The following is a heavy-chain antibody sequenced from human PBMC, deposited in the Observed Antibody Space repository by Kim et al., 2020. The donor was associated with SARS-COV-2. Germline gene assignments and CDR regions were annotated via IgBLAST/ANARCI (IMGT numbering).Heavy chain of an antibody. V-gene: IGHV3-7*01. J-gene: IGHJ1*01. D-gene: IGHD3-22*01. CDR3: AREVYYHKSSGPVEN. Sequence: GGSLRLSCAASGVSFGSYCMSWVRQAPGKGPEWVANIRQDGGETFYGDSVKGRFSISRDNAKNSVYLQLNSLRAEDTAVYYCAREVYYHKSSGPVENWGQGPLVPVPS. CDR2: IRQDGGET. CDR1: GVSFGSYC.